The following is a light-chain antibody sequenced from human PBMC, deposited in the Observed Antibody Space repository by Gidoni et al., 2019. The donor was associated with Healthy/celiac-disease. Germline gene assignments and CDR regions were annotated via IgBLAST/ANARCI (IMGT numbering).Light chain of an antibody. CDR3: QSADSRGTYPEVV. Sequence: SYELTQPPSVSVSPGQTARITCSGDALPKQYAYWYQQKPGQAPVLVIYKDSERPSGIPERFSGSSSGTTVTLTISGVQAEDEADYYFQSADSRGTYPEVVFGGGTKLTVL. V-gene: IGLV3-25*02. CDR1: ALPKQY. CDR2: KDS. J-gene: IGLJ2*01.